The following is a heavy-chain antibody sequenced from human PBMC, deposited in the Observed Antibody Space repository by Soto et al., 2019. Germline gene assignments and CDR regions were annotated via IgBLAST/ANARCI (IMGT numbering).Heavy chain of an antibody. Sequence: SETLSLTCTVSGGSISSSSYYWGWIRQPPGKGLEWIGSIYYSGSTYYNPSLKSRVTISVDTSKNQFSLKLSSVTAADTAVYYCARLRRLAGNHNWFDPWGQGTLVTVSS. D-gene: IGHD6-19*01. CDR1: GGSISSSSYY. V-gene: IGHV4-39*01. CDR2: IYYSGST. J-gene: IGHJ5*02. CDR3: ARLRRLAGNHNWFDP.